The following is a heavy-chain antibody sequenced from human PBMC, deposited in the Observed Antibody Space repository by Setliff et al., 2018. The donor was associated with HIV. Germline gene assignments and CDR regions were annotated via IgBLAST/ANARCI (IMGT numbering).Heavy chain of an antibody. Sequence: SETLSLTCGVSGYSISSDYYWGWIRQSADKGLELIGRIYSSGNTNYNPSLKSRVSMSVDTPNNQISLKLKSVTAADTAVYYCARVIMAVAGTPYHFWFDPWGQGTLVTVSS. CDR3: ARVIMAVAGTPYHFWFDP. CDR1: GYSISSDYY. D-gene: IGHD6-19*01. V-gene: IGHV4-38-2*01. J-gene: IGHJ5*02. CDR2: IYSSGNT.